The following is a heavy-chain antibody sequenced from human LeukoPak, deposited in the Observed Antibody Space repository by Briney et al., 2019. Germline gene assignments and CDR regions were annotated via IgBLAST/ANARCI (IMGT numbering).Heavy chain of an antibody. Sequence: ASVKVSCKASGYTFTSYGISWVRHAPGQGLEWMGWISAYNGNTNYAQKLQGRVTMTTDTSTSTAYTELRSLRSDDTAVYYCARSGPIGAAGARFNYWGEGTLVTVSS. CDR1: GYTFTSYG. J-gene: IGHJ4*02. D-gene: IGHD6-13*01. CDR3: ARSGPIGAAGARFNY. V-gene: IGHV1-18*01. CDR2: ISAYNGNT.